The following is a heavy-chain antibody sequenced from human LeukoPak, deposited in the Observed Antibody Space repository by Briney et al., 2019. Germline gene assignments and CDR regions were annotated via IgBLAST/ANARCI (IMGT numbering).Heavy chain of an antibody. CDR2: IYPDESNI. Sequence: GESLKISCKGSGYSFPTYWIAWVRQMPGKGLEWMGIIYPDESNIRYSPSFQGQVTISADKSTSIAYLQWSSLKASDTAMYYCARPPSRGYSSSFEYWGQGTLVTVSS. D-gene: IGHD2-2*03. CDR1: GYSFPTYW. CDR3: ARPPSRGYSSSFEY. J-gene: IGHJ4*02. V-gene: IGHV5-51*01.